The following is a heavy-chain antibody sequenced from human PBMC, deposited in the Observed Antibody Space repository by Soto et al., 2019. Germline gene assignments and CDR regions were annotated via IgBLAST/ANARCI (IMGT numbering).Heavy chain of an antibody. D-gene: IGHD2-15*01. Sequence: PGGPLRLSCASSGFTFSSYSMNCLRQAPGKGLEWVSYISSSSSTIYYADSVKGRFTISRDNAKNSLYLQMNSLRDEDTAVYYCAAARRMDYWGQGTLVTVSS. CDR3: AAARRMDY. CDR1: GFTFSSYS. J-gene: IGHJ4*02. V-gene: IGHV3-48*02. CDR2: ISSSSSTI.